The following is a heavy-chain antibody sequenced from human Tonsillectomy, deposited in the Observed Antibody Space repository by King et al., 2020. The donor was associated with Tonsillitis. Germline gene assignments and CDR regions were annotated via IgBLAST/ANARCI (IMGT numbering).Heavy chain of an antibody. V-gene: IGHV3-53*01. D-gene: IGHD2-15*01. Sequence: VQLVESGGGLIQPGGSLRLSCAASGFIVSSNYMSWVRQAPGKGLEWLSVIYSNGNTFYADSVKGRFTISRDDSPNTLYFQMNSLRVEDTPVYYCASGYCSGGSCSPYYYYAMDVWGHGTSVTVSS. J-gene: IGHJ6*02. CDR2: IYSNGNT. CDR3: ASGYCSGGSCSPYYYYAMDV. CDR1: GFIVSSNY.